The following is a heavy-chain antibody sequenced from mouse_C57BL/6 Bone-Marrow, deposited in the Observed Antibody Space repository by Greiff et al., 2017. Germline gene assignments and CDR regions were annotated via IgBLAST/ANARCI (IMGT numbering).Heavy chain of an antibody. D-gene: IGHD1-1*01. CDR1: GFNIKDDY. CDR2: IDPENGDT. Sequence: VQLQQSGAELVRPGASVKLSCTASGFNIKDDYMHLVKQRPEQGLEWIGWIDPENGDTEYASKFQGKATITADTSSNTAYLQLSSLTSEDTAVYYCTPITTVVADWYFDVWGTGTTVTVSS. CDR3: TPITTVVADWYFDV. J-gene: IGHJ1*03. V-gene: IGHV14-4*01.